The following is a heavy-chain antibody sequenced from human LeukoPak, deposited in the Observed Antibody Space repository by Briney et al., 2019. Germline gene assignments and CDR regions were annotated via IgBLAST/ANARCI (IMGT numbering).Heavy chain of an antibody. CDR3: ARRKVVVDY. CDR2: IYYSGST. D-gene: IGHD3-22*01. Sequence: SETLSLTCTVSGGSISSSSYYWSWIRQPPGKGLEWIGSIYYSGSTYYNPSLKSRVTISVDTSKNQFSLKLSSVTAADTAVYYCARRKVVVDYWGQGTLVTVSS. CDR1: GGSISSSSYY. V-gene: IGHV4-39*01. J-gene: IGHJ4*02.